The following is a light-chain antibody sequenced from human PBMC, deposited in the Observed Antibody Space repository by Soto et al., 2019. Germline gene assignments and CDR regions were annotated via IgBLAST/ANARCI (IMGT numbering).Light chain of an antibody. Sequence: PGERATLSCRASQSVSNNYLAWYQQKPGQAPRLLIYGASNRATGIPDRFSGSGSATDFTLTISRLEPEDFALYYCQHYSSSPITFGQGTRLEIK. V-gene: IGKV3-20*01. CDR2: GAS. CDR1: QSVSNNY. CDR3: QHYSSSPIT. J-gene: IGKJ5*01.